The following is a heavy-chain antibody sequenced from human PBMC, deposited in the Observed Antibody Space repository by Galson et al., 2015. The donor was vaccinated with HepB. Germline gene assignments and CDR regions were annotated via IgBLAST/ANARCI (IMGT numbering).Heavy chain of an antibody. D-gene: IGHD2-2*02. Sequence: SLRLSCAASGFTFSSYSMNWVRQAPGKGLEWVSYISSSSSTIYYADSVKGRFTISRDNAKNSLYLQMNSPRAEDTAVYYCARESCSSTSCYTGYYYNGMDVWGQGTTVTVSS. J-gene: IGHJ6*02. CDR2: ISSSSSTI. CDR3: ARESCSSTSCYTGYYYNGMDV. CDR1: GFTFSSYS. V-gene: IGHV3-48*01.